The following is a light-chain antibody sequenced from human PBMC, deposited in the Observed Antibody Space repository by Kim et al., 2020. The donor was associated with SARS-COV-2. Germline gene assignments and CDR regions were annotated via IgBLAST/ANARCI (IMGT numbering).Light chain of an antibody. Sequence: SPGERATLSCRASQSVSSYLAWYQQKPGQAPRLLIYDASNRATGIPARFSGSGSGTDFTLTIISLEPEDFAVYYCQQRSNWPLITFGQGTRLEIK. CDR1: QSVSSY. CDR3: QQRSNWPLIT. CDR2: DAS. V-gene: IGKV3-11*01. J-gene: IGKJ5*01.